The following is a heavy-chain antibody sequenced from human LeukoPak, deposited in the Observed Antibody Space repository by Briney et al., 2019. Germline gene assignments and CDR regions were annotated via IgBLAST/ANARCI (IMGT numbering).Heavy chain of an antibody. CDR1: GFTFGDYA. CDR3: AKELAAGTYFDY. J-gene: IGHJ4*02. Sequence: GGSLRLSCAASGFTFGDYAMHWVRQAPGKGLEWVSLISGDGGSTYYADSVKGRFTISRDNSKNSLYLQMNRLRTEDTALYYCAKELAAGTYFDYWGQGTLVTVSS. D-gene: IGHD6-13*01. CDR2: ISGDGGST. V-gene: IGHV3-43*02.